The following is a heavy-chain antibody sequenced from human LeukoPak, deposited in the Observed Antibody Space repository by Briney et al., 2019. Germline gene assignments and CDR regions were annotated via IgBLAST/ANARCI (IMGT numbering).Heavy chain of an antibody. CDR3: AKASRGYSPFDY. CDR1: GFTFSNYA. CDR2: INYSGGGT. V-gene: IGHV3-23*01. Sequence: GGSLRLSCAVSGFTFSNYAMSWVRQAPGKGLEWVSSINYSGGGTYYADSVKGRFTISRDNSKNTLYLQMNSLRAEDTAIYYCAKASRGYSPFDYWGQGTLVTVSS. D-gene: IGHD5-18*01. J-gene: IGHJ4*02.